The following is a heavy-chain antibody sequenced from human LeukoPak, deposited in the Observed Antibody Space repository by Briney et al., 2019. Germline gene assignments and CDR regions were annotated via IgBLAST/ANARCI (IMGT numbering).Heavy chain of an antibody. V-gene: IGHV3-48*02. Sequence: GGSLRLSCAASGFNFNSFAMNWVRQAPGKGLEWISYISSSSSTIYYSDSVKGRFSISRDNARNSVYLEMNSPRDEDTAVYYCARVGGYQLPKFDYWGRGTLVTVSS. CDR3: ARVGGYQLPKFDY. CDR2: ISSSSSTI. D-gene: IGHD2-2*01. J-gene: IGHJ4*02. CDR1: GFNFNSFA.